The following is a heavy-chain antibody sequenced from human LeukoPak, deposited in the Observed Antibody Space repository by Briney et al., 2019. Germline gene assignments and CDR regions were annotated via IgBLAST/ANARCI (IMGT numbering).Heavy chain of an antibody. J-gene: IGHJ4*02. CDR3: ATLLGSGYDSFDY. CDR2: ISPIFGTA. V-gene: IGHV1-69*13. D-gene: IGHD3-22*01. CDR1: GGTFSSYA. Sequence: ASVKVSCKASGGTFSSYAISWVRQAPGQGLEWMGGISPIFGTANYAQKFQGRVTITADESTSTAYTELSSLRSEDTAVYYCATLLGSGYDSFDYWGQGTLVTVSS.